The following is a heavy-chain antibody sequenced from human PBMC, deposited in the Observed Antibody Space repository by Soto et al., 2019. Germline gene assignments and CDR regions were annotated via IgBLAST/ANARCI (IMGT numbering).Heavy chain of an antibody. D-gene: IGHD3-10*01. J-gene: IGHJ4*02. CDR2: IYHRVTT. V-gene: IGHV4-59*01. Sequence: QVQLQESGPGLVKPSETLSLTCTVSGGSISSYYWSWIRQPPGQGLEWIGYIYHRVTTNYSPSLKSRVTISADMSKSQFSLKMSSVTAADTAVYYCARAIRRGGGFDYWGQGTVVTVSS. CDR3: ARAIRRGGGFDY. CDR1: GGSISSYY.